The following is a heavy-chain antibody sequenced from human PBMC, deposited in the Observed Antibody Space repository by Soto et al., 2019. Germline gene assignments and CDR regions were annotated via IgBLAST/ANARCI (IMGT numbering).Heavy chain of an antibody. Sequence: GGSLRLSCAASGFTFSSYSMNWVRQAPGKGLEWVSYISSSSSTIYYADSVKGRFTISRDNAKNSLYLQMNSLRDEDTAVYYCARDPYDFWSGYFGHYYYGMDVWGQGTTVTVSS. CDR1: GFTFSSYS. CDR3: ARDPYDFWSGYFGHYYYGMDV. CDR2: ISSSSSTI. J-gene: IGHJ6*02. D-gene: IGHD3-3*01. V-gene: IGHV3-48*02.